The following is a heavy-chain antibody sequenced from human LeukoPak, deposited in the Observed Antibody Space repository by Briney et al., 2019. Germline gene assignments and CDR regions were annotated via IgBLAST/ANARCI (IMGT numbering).Heavy chain of an antibody. Sequence: SETLSLTCTVSGGSISSYYWSWIREPAGEGLEWIGRIYTSGSTNSNPSLKSRVTMSVDTSKNQFSLKLSSVTAADTAVYYCARSSPHYYDSSGYYREFDYWGQGTLVTVSS. CDR2: IYTSGST. J-gene: IGHJ4*02. D-gene: IGHD3-22*01. V-gene: IGHV4-4*07. CDR1: GGSISSYY. CDR3: ARSSPHYYDSSGYYREFDY.